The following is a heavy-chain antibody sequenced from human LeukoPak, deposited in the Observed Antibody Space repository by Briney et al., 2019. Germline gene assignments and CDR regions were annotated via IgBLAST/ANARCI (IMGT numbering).Heavy chain of an antibody. J-gene: IGHJ4*02. CDR2: IRYDGSNK. Sequence: GGSLRLSCAASGFTFSSYGMHWVRQAPGKGLEWVAFIRYDGSNKYYADSVKGRFTISRDNSKNTLYLQMNSLRAEDTAVYYCASTYSGSYYLGLFDYWGQGTLVTVSS. V-gene: IGHV3-30*02. CDR3: ASTYSGSYYLGLFDY. CDR1: GFTFSSYG. D-gene: IGHD1-26*01.